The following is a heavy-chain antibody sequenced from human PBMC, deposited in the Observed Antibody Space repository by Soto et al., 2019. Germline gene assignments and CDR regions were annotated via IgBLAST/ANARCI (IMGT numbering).Heavy chain of an antibody. V-gene: IGHV1-69*01. CDR2: IIPIFGTA. Sequence: QVQLVQSGAEVKKPGSSVKVSCKASGGTFSSYAISWVRQAPGQGLEWMGGIIPIFGTANYAQKFQGRATITADESTSTAYMELSSLRSEDTAVYYCASHLEPDIVATKMYNWFDPWGQGTLVTVSS. CDR3: ASHLEPDIVATKMYNWFDP. D-gene: IGHD5-12*01. J-gene: IGHJ5*02. CDR1: GGTFSSYA.